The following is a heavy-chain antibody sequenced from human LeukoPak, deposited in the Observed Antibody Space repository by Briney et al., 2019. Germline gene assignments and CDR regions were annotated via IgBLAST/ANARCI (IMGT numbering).Heavy chain of an antibody. V-gene: IGHV3-64*01. D-gene: IGHD5-24*01. CDR3: ARDSDRWLPQTMGIFDY. CDR1: GFTFSSYA. Sequence: PGGSLRLTCAASGFTFSSYAMHWVRQAPGKGLEYVSAISSNGGSTYYANSVKGRLTISRDNSKNTLYLQMGSLRAEDMAVYYCARDSDRWLPQTMGIFDYWGQGTLVTVSS. J-gene: IGHJ4*02. CDR2: ISSNGGST.